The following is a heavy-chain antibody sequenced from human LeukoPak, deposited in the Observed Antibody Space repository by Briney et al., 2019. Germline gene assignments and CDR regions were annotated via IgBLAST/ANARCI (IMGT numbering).Heavy chain of an antibody. CDR1: CGSVSSGSYF. CDR3: ARGLSYGGNSGKTAY. Sequence: PSETLSLTCSVTCGSVSSGSYFWCWIRQPPGKGLDCIGYIHYSGGPHYTPSLKSRVAISVDTSKDEFSLCLSSVPPSHTAGYPCARGLSYGGNSGKTAYWGPGTLVTVSP. V-gene: IGHV4-61*01. CDR2: IHYSGGP. J-gene: IGHJ4*02. D-gene: IGHD4-23*01.